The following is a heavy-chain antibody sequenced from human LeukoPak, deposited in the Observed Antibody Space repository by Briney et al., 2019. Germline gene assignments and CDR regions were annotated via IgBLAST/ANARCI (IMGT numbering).Heavy chain of an antibody. J-gene: IGHJ4*02. CDR3: AKDPRNGYCISTNCYSGYQSPDY. D-gene: IGHD2-2*03. CDR1: GFTFSSYT. V-gene: IGHV3-23*01. Sequence: GGSLRLSCAASGFTFSSYTMSWVRQAPGKGLEWVSAISGSGGSTYYADSVKGRFTISRDNSKNTLYLQMNSLRAEDTAVYYCAKDPRNGYCISTNCYSGYQSPDYWGQGTLVTVSS. CDR2: ISGSGGST.